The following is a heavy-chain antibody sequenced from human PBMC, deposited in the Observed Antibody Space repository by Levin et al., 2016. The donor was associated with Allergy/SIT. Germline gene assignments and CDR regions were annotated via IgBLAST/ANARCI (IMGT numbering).Heavy chain of an antibody. J-gene: IGHJ4*02. CDR3: AKSTVVVSSTSYFDC. CDR1: GFIFDDFT. V-gene: IGHV3-9*01. D-gene: IGHD2-15*01. CDR2: ISWNSNNV. Sequence: SLRLSCVASGFIFDDFTLHWVRQAPGKGLEWVSSISWNSNNVAYADSVKGRFTISRDSAKNSLYLQMNSLRAEDTALYYCAKSTVVVSSTSYFDCWGQGALVTVSS.